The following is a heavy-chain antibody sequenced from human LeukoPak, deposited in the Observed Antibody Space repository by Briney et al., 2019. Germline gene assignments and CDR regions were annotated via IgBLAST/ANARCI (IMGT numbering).Heavy chain of an antibody. CDR2: ISSSGSTI. Sequence: GGSLRLSCAASGFTFSSYEMNWVRQAPGKGLEWVSYISSSGSTIYYADSVKGRFTISRDNAKNSLYLQMNSLRAEDTAVYYCANFHYCSGGSCYSSDAFDIWGQGTMVTVSS. CDR1: GFTFSSYE. CDR3: ANFHYCSGGSCYSSDAFDI. V-gene: IGHV3-48*03. D-gene: IGHD2-15*01. J-gene: IGHJ3*02.